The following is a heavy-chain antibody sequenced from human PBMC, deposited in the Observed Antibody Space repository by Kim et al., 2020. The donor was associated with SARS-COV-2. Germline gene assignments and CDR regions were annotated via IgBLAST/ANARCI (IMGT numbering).Heavy chain of an antibody. CDR2: IRSKPYGGTA. J-gene: IGHJ1*01. V-gene: IGHV3-49*04. D-gene: IGHD3-22*01. CDR3: TRDLDPTYYYDNSGYYYPEYFQH. Sequence: GGSLRLSCTASGFTFGDYSMSWVRQAPGKGLEWVGFIRSKPYGGTAEYAASVKGRFTISRDDSKSIAYLQMDSLKTEDTAVYYCTRDLDPTYYYDNSGYYYPEYFQHWGQGTLVTVSS. CDR1: GFTFGDYS.